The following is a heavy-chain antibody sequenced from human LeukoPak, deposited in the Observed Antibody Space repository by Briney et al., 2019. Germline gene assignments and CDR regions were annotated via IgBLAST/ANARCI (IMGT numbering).Heavy chain of an antibody. D-gene: IGHD2-15*01. CDR3: VRDGGGMYCSGGSCYEY. CDR1: GFTFSDHY. J-gene: IGHJ4*02. V-gene: IGHV3-11*05. Sequence: PGGSLRLSCAASGFTFSDHYMGWIRQAPGKGLEWLPYISGSSSFTDYADSVKGRFSISRDNAKNSLYLQMNSLSGEDTALYYCVRDGGGMYCSGGSCYEYWGQGTLVTVSS. CDR2: ISGSSSFT.